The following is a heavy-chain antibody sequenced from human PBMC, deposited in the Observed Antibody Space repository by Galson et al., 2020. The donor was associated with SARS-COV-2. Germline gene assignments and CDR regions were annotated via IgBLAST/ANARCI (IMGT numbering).Heavy chain of an antibody. V-gene: IGHV1-24*01. CDR3: ATDSGSFLEWLFIGLGAFDI. Sequence: ASVKVSCKVSGYTLTELSMHWVRQAPGKGLEWMGGFDPEDGETIYAQKFQGRVTMTEDTSTDTAYMELSSLRSEDTAVYYCATDSGSFLEWLFIGLGAFDIWGQGTMVTVSS. D-gene: IGHD3-3*02. CDR2: FDPEDGET. CDR1: GYTLTELS. J-gene: IGHJ3*02.